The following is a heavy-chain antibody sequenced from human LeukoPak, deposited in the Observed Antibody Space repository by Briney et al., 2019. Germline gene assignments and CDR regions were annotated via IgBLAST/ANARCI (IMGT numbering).Heavy chain of an antibody. Sequence: PGGSLRLSCAASGFTFSSYAMHWVRQAPGKGLDWVAVISYDGSNKYYADSVKGRFTISRDNSQNTLYLQMNSLRAHDTAVYYCARDIPRSYWGQGTLVTVSS. J-gene: IGHJ4*02. CDR1: GFTFSSYA. V-gene: IGHV3-30*04. CDR3: ARDIPRSY. CDR2: ISYDGSNK.